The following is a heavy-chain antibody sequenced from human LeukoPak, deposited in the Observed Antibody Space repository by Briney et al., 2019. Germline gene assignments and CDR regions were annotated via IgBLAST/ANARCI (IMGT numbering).Heavy chain of an antibody. D-gene: IGHD6-6*01. J-gene: IGHJ5*02. Sequence: PSETLSLTCAVYGGSFSGYYWSWIRQPPAKGLEWIGSIYYIGSTYYNPSLKSLVTISVDTSKNQFSLKLSSVTDADTAVYYCARYSSFGNWFDPWGQGTLVTVSS. CDR3: ARYSSFGNWFDP. CDR2: IYYIGST. V-gene: IGHV4-34*01. CDR1: GGSFSGYY.